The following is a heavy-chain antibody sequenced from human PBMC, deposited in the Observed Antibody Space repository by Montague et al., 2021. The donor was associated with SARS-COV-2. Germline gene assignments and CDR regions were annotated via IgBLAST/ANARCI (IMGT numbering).Heavy chain of an antibody. CDR2: IFSGGSP. V-gene: IGHV4-61*10. CDR3: ARGGNSFDD. CDR1: GGSLKIDSSY. Sequence: SETLSLTCTISGGSLKIDSSYWSWVRQPAGKGLEWIGCIFSGGSPDYSPSLKSRVAISLDTSNYRFSLRLTSVTAADTAVYFCARGGNSFDDWGQGILVTVSS. J-gene: IGHJ4*02.